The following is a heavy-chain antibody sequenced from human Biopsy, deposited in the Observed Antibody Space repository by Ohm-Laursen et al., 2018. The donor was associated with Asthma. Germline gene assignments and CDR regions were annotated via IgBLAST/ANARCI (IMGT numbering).Heavy chain of an antibody. CDR3: ARGDSSNWPHYYFDY. J-gene: IGHJ4*02. V-gene: IGHV3-53*01. CDR2: IYSGGTS. Sequence: SLRLSCAAPGFAVSRDYMFWVRQAPGKGLEWVSVIYSGGTSHTADSVRGQFTISRDYSKNTLYLQMHSLRAEDTAVYYCARGDSSNWPHYYFDYWGQGTLVTVSS. D-gene: IGHD3-22*01. CDR1: GFAVSRDY.